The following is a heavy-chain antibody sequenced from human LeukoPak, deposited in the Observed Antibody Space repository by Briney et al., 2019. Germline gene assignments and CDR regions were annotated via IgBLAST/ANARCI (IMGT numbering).Heavy chain of an antibody. CDR1: GFTFSSYS. D-gene: IGHD2-15*01. CDR3: AREDIPDAFDI. CDR2: ISSSSSTI. J-gene: IGHJ3*02. V-gene: IGHV3-48*01. Sequence: PGGSLRLSCAAPGFTFSSYSMNWVRQAPGKGLEWVSYISSSSSTIYYADSVKGRFTISRDNAKNSLYLQMNSLRAEDTAVYYCAREDIPDAFDIWGQGTMVTVSS.